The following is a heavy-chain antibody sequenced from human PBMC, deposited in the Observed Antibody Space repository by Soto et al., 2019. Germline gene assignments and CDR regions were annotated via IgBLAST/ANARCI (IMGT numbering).Heavy chain of an antibody. D-gene: IGHD1-26*01. J-gene: IGHJ1*01. CDR3: ARHGSNTRSYSEYFQY. Sequence: QLQLQESGPGLVKPSETLSLTCTVSGGSISSSIYYWGWLRQTPGKELEWIGSIYYTGTTYYSPPINIRVPISVDTAKNQFSLTLNSVTAADTAVYFCARHGSNTRSYSEYFQYWGKGTLVIVSS. CDR2: IYYTGTT. V-gene: IGHV4-39*01. CDR1: GGSISSSIYY.